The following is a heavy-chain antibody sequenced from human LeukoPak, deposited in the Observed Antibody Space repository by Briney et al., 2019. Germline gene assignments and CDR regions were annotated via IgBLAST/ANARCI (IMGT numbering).Heavy chain of an antibody. V-gene: IGHV6-1*01. D-gene: IGHD6-13*01. CDR1: GDSVSTNSAA. CDR2: TYYRSKWFN. Sequence: SQTLSLTCAISGDSVSTNSAAWDWIRQSPSRGLEWLGRTYYRSKWFNEYAESVKSRITINPDTSKSQFSLHLNSVTPEDTAIYYCARSVATAGRGFDYWGQGTLVTVSS. J-gene: IGHJ4*02. CDR3: ARSVATAGRGFDY.